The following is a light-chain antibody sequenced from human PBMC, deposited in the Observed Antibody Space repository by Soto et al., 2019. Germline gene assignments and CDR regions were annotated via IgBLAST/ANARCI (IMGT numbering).Light chain of an antibody. CDR1: QIVSSN. CDR3: QQTFSRPYT. J-gene: IGKJ2*01. V-gene: IGKV1-39*01. CDR2: AAS. Sequence: DIQMTQSPSSLSASVGDRVTITCRASQIVSSNLNWYQQKPGKVPDLLIYAASTLQPGVPSRFRGSGSGTDFTLTVSSLQPEDFATYHCQQTFSRPYTFGQGTKLEIE.